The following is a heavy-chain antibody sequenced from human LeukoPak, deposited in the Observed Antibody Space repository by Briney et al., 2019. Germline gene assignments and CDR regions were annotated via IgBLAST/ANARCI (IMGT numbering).Heavy chain of an antibody. CDR3: ARDLFPMVRGVMVF. CDR2: ISYDGSNK. V-gene: IGHV3-30*04. D-gene: IGHD3-10*01. J-gene: IGHJ4*02. Sequence: PGGSLRLSCAASGFTFSSYAMHWVRQAPGKGLEWVAVISYDGSNKYYADSVKGRFTISRDNSKNTLYLQMNSLSAEDTAVYYCARDLFPMVRGVMVFWGQGTLVTVSS. CDR1: GFTFSSYA.